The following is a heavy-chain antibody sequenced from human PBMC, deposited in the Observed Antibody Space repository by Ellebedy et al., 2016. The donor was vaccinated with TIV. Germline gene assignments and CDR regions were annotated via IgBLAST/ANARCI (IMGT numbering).Heavy chain of an antibody. CDR1: GFTFSSYW. Sequence: GGSLRLXCAASGFTFSSYWMSWVRQAPGKGLEWVANIKQDGSEKYYVDSVKGRFTISRDNAKNSLYLQMNSLRAEDTAVYYCARGGYDFWSGYYLFDYWGQGTLVTVSS. CDR2: IKQDGSEK. J-gene: IGHJ4*02. D-gene: IGHD3-3*01. CDR3: ARGGYDFWSGYYLFDY. V-gene: IGHV3-7*01.